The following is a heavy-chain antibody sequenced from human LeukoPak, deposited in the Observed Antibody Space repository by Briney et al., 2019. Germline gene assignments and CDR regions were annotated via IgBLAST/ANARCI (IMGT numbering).Heavy chain of an antibody. V-gene: IGHV4-39*07. J-gene: IGHJ6*02. CDR3: ARDSLWFGGMDV. Sequence: SETLSLTCTVSDGSISSSSYYWGWIRQPPGKGLEWIGSIYYSGSTYYNPSLKSRVTISVDTSKNQFSLKLSSVTAADTAVYYCARDSLWFGGMDVWGQGTTVTVSS. CDR1: DGSISSSSYY. CDR2: IYYSGST. D-gene: IGHD3-10*01.